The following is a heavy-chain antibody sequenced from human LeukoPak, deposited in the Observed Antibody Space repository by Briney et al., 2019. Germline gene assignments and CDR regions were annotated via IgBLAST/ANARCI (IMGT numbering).Heavy chain of an antibody. CDR2: ISGSGGST. J-gene: IGHJ4*02. Sequence: GGSLRLSCVASGFTFSRYAMSWVRQAPGKGLEWVSAISGSGGSTYYADSVKGRFTISRDNSKNTPYLQMNSLRAEDTAVYYCAKAHYDYVWGSYRYHSWGQGTLVTVSS. V-gene: IGHV3-23*01. D-gene: IGHD3-16*02. CDR3: AKAHYDYVWGSYRYHS. CDR1: GFTFSRYA.